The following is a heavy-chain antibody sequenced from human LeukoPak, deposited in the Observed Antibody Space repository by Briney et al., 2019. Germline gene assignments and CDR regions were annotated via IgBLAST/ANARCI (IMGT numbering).Heavy chain of an antibody. D-gene: IGHD2-2*01. CDR1: GFTFDDYA. V-gene: IGHV3-43*02. CDR3: AKDDSCTSSYYYYHYGMDV. CDR2: ISGDGGST. J-gene: IGHJ6*02. Sequence: PGGSLRLSCAASGFTFDDYAMHWARQAPGKGLEWVSLISGDGGSTYYADSVKGRFTISRDNSKNSLYLQMSSLRTEDTALYYCAKDDSCTSSYYYYHYGMDVWGQGTTVTVSS.